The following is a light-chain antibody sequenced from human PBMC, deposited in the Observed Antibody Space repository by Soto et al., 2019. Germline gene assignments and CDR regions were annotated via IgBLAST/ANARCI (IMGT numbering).Light chain of an antibody. CDR1: SGHSTYA. CDR3: QTWGTGPVV. J-gene: IGLJ3*02. CDR2: LNSDGSH. V-gene: IGLV4-69*01. Sequence: QPVLTQSPSASASLGASVKLTCTLSSGHSTYAIAWHQQQPEKGPRYLMKLNSDGSHTKGDEIPDRFSGSSSGAERYLTISSFQSEDEADYYCQTWGTGPVVFGGGTKLTVL.